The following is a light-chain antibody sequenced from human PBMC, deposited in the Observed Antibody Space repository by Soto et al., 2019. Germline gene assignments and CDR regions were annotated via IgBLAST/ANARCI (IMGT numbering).Light chain of an antibody. CDR1: SSDIGAYNF. Sequence: QPVLTQPASVSGSPGQSITISCTGTSSDIGAYNFVSWYQHHPGEVPKLLIYDVTNRPSGVSNRFSASKSGNTASLIISGLQAEDEAEYYCSSHTSSRSLVFGTATKVTVL. J-gene: IGLJ1*01. V-gene: IGLV2-14*03. CDR2: DVT. CDR3: SSHTSSRSLV.